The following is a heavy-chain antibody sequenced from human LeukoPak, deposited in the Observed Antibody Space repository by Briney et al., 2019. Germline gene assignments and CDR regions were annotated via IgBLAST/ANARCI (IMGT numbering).Heavy chain of an antibody. Sequence: PSETLSLTCGVHGGSFSGYYCNWIRQPPGKGLEWIGSIYYSGSTYYNPSLKSRVTISVDRSKNQFPLKLSSVTAADTAVYYCARDDCSSTSCNFDYWGQGTLVTVSS. V-gene: IGHV4-34*01. J-gene: IGHJ4*02. D-gene: IGHD2-2*01. CDR2: IYYSGST. CDR3: ARDDCSSTSCNFDY. CDR1: GGSFSGYY.